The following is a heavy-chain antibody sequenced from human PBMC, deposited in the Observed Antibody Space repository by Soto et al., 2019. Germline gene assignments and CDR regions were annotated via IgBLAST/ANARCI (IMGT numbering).Heavy chain of an antibody. CDR1: GGSFSGYY. Sequence: PSETLSLTCAVYGGSFSGYYWSWIRQPPGKGLEWIGEINHSGSTNYNPSLKSRVTISVDTSKNQFSLKLSSVTAADTAVYYCARARRITGKWNSARALFGMDVWGQGTTVTVSS. D-gene: IGHD1-7*01. CDR3: ARARRITGKWNSARALFGMDV. CDR2: INHSGST. J-gene: IGHJ6*02. V-gene: IGHV4-34*01.